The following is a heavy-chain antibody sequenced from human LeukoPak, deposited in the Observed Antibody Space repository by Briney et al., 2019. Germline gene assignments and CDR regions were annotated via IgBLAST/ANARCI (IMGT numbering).Heavy chain of an antibody. CDR3: AKIAPKRATPRGGVLDY. CDR2: ISGSGGST. CDR1: GFTFSSYA. V-gene: IGHV3-23*01. J-gene: IGHJ4*02. Sequence: SGGPLRLSCAASGFTFSSYAMSWVRQAPGKGLEWVSAISGSGGSTYYADSVKGRFTISRDNSKNTLYLQMNSLRAEDTAVYYCAKIAPKRATPRGGVLDYWGQGTLVTVSS. D-gene: IGHD1-26*01.